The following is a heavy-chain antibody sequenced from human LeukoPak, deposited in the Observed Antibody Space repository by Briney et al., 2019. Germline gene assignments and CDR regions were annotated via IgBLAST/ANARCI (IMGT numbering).Heavy chain of an antibody. CDR2: INHSGST. CDR3: ARDIVVVPAAIPAALYYYGMDV. Sequence: GSLRLSCAASGFTFKIYTINWVRQAPGKGLEWIGEINHSGSTNYNPSLKSRVTISVDTSKNQFSLKLSSVTAADTAVYYCARDIVVVPAAIPAALYYYGMDVWGQGTTVTVSS. V-gene: IGHV4-34*01. J-gene: IGHJ6*02. CDR1: GFTFKIYT. D-gene: IGHD2-2*02.